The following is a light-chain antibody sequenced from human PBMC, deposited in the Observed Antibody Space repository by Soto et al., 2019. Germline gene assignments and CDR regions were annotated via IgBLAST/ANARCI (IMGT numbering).Light chain of an antibody. CDR1: QSISTF. J-gene: IGKJ1*01. CDR2: AAS. Sequence: DIQMTQSPSSLSASVGDRVSVTCRASQSISTFLNWYQQRPGEAPKLLIYAASSLQSGVPSRFSGSGSGADFTLTIGRLHPEDFATYYCQQRYTTPRTFGQGTKVEVK. V-gene: IGKV1-39*01. CDR3: QQRYTTPRT.